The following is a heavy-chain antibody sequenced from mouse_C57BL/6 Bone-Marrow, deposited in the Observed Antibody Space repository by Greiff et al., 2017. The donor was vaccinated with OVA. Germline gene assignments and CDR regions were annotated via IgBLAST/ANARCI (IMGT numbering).Heavy chain of an antibody. J-gene: IGHJ1*03. D-gene: IGHD2-3*01. Sequence: VQLQQSGAELARPGASVKMSCKASGYTFTSYTMHWVKQRPGQGLEWIGYINPSSGYTKYNQKFKYKATLTADKSSSTAYMQLSSLTSEDSAVYYCARVDGYNWYFDVWGTGTTVTVSS. CDR2: INPSSGYT. CDR3: ARVDGYNWYFDV. V-gene: IGHV1-4*01. CDR1: GYTFTSYT.